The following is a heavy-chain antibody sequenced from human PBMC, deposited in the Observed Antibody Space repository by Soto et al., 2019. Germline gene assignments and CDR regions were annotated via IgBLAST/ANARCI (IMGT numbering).Heavy chain of an antibody. J-gene: IGHJ3*02. D-gene: IGHD6-13*01. CDR1: GYTLTELS. CDR2: FDPEDGET. CDR3: ATGVVSIAAAGDAFDI. Sequence: ASVKVSCKVSGYTLTELSMHWVRQAPGKGLEWMGGFDPEDGETIYAQKFQGRVTMTEDTSTDTAYMELSSLRSEDTAVYYCATGVVSIAAAGDAFDIWGQGTMVTVSS. V-gene: IGHV1-24*01.